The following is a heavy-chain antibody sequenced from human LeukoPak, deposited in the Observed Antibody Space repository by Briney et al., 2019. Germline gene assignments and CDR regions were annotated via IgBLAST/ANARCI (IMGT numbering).Heavy chain of an antibody. J-gene: IGHJ4*02. CDR2: IRYDGSSE. V-gene: IGHV3-30*02. CDR3: AKGQQVVPPTLDN. D-gene: IGHD6-13*01. Sequence: GSLRLSCXAXXXTFSTCGMHWVRQGPGKGLEWVAFIRYDGSSEYYADSVKGRFTISRDNSKNTVYLQMNSLRAEETAVYYCAKGQQVVPPTLDNWGQGTLVTV. CDR1: XXTFSTCG.